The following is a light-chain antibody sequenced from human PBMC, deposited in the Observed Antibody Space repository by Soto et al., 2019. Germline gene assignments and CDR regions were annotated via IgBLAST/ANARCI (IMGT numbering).Light chain of an antibody. CDR2: GAS. Sequence: EIVMTQSPATLSVSPGERATLSCRASQSVSSNLAWYQQKPGQAPRLLIYGASTRATDIPARFSGSGSGTEFNLTINSLQSEDFADYYCQQYNNWRGPFGQGIKVEIK. V-gene: IGKV3-15*01. J-gene: IGKJ1*01. CDR1: QSVSSN. CDR3: QQYNNWRGP.